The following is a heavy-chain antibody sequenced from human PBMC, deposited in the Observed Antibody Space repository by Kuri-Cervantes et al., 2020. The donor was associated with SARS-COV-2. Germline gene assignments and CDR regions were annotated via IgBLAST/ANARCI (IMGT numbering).Heavy chain of an antibody. D-gene: IGHD1-1*01. CDR1: GFTFSSYE. Sequence: GGSLRLSCAASGFTFSSYEMNWVRQAPGKGLEWVAFIRYDGSNKYYADSVKGRLTISRDNSKNTLYLQMNSLRAEDTAVYYCAKAQTGRSPDAFDIWGQGTMVTVSS. J-gene: IGHJ3*02. CDR2: IRYDGSNK. V-gene: IGHV3-30*02. CDR3: AKAQTGRSPDAFDI.